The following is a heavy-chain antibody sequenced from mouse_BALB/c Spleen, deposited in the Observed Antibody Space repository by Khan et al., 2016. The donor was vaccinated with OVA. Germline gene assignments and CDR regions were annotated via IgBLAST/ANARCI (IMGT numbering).Heavy chain of an antibody. Sequence: QVQLIESGAELVKPGASVRLSCKASGYTFTSYYLYWVKQRPGHGLEWIGDINPSNGGTNFNENFKTKATLTVDTSSSTVYMQLSSLTSEDSAVYYCTRSGYGAFAYWGQGTLVTVSA. J-gene: IGHJ3*01. D-gene: IGHD1-1*02. CDR1: GYTFTSYY. CDR2: INPSNGGT. V-gene: IGHV1S81*02. CDR3: TRSGYGAFAY.